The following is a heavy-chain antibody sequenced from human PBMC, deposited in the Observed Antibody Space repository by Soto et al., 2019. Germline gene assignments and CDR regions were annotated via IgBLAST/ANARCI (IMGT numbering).Heavy chain of an antibody. Sequence: RLSWAASGCNCGRHAVSWVRQTPGKGLEWVSDIGDRGNTPYYAAFEQGRSTISRANSRNTLHLQIDRQRTEDTAFYYGGQQPLTTTLLLLVLDVRGEGATVTVSS. J-gene: IGHJ6*04. CDR2: IGDRGNTP. CDR3: GQQPLTTTLLLLVLDV. CDR1: GCNCGRHA. D-gene: IGHD3-22*01. V-gene: IGHV3-23*01.